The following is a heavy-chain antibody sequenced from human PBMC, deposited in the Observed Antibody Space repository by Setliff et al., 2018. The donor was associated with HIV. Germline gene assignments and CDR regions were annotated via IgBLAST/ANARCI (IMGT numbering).Heavy chain of an antibody. V-gene: IGHV1-69*10. CDR1: GGSSSTHA. CDR2: IISILGIT. Sequence: GASVKVSCKASGGSSSTHAMNWVRQAPGQGLEWMGQIISILGITNYAQKFQGRVTLTADESTSTMYMELSSLTSDDTAVYYCARDDAVGGGYLDYWGQGTLVTVSS. J-gene: IGHJ4*02. D-gene: IGHD6-19*01. CDR3: ARDDAVGGGYLDY.